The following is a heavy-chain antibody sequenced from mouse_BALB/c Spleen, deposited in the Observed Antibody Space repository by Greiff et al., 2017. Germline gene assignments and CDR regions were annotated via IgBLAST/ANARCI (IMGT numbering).Heavy chain of an antibody. Sequence: VQLQQSGAELAKPGASVKMSCKASGYTFTSYWMHWVKQRPGQGLEWIGYINPSTGYTEYNQKFKDKATLTADKSSSTAYMQLSSLTSEDSAVYYCARGITTVVAPYAMDYWGQGTSVTVSS. CDR2: INPSTGYT. V-gene: IGHV1-7*01. CDR3: ARGITTVVAPYAMDY. J-gene: IGHJ4*01. CDR1: GYTFTSYW. D-gene: IGHD1-1*01.